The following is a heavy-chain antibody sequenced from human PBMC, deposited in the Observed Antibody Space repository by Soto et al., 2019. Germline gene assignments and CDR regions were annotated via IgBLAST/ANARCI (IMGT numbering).Heavy chain of an antibody. V-gene: IGHV3-23*01. CDR2: ITYTGVST. CDR1: GFSFDDYA. CDR3: AKSSVWYPYFDS. J-gene: IGHJ4*02. D-gene: IGHD6-13*01. Sequence: GGSLRLSCAGLGFSFDDYAISWVRQAPGKGLEWVSSITYTGVSTYYADSVKGRFTISRDNSRDTLFLQMNSLRAEDTAIYYCAKSSVWYPYFDSWGQGSLVTV.